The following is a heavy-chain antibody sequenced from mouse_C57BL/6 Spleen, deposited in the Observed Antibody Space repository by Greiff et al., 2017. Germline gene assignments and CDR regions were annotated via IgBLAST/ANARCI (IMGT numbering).Heavy chain of an antibody. CDR2: IDPEDGET. D-gene: IGHD2-4*01. V-gene: IGHV14-2*01. CDR1: GFNITDYS. J-gene: IGHJ3*01. Sequence: EVKVVESGAELVKPGASVQLSCTASGFNITDYSMHWVKQRTEQGLEWIGRIDPEDGETKYAPKFQGKATITANTSSNTAYLQLSSLTSEDTAVYYCAVDYDGFAYWGQGTLVTVSA. CDR3: AVDYDGFAY.